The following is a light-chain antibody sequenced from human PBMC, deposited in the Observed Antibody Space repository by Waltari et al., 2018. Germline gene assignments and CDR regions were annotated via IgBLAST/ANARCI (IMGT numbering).Light chain of an antibody. Sequence: QSALTQPPSASGSPGQSVTISCTGTSSDVGGYNCVSWYQQHPGKAPKLMIYDVPKRPSGVPDRFPGSKSGNTAYLTVSGLQAEDEAEYYCNSYAGSNSVLFGAGTKLTVL. V-gene: IGLV2-8*01. CDR1: SSDVGGYNC. CDR2: DVP. J-gene: IGLJ2*01. CDR3: NSYAGSNSVL.